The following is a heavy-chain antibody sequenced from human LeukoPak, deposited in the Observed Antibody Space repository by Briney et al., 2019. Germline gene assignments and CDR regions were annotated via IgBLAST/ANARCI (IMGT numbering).Heavy chain of an antibody. J-gene: IGHJ5*02. V-gene: IGHV4-30-2*01. D-gene: IGHD3-3*01. Sequence: PSETLSLTCAVSGGSISSGGYSWSWIRQPPGKGLEWIGYIYHSGSTYYNPSLKSRVTISVDRSKNQFSLKLSSVTAADTAVYYCARSITIFDEAPPGWSDPWGQGTLVTVSS. CDR3: ARSITIFDEAPPGWSDP. CDR2: IYHSGST. CDR1: GGSISSGGYS.